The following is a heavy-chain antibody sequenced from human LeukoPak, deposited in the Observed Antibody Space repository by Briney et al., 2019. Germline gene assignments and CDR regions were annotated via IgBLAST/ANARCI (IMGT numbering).Heavy chain of an antibody. Sequence: SQTLSLTCALSGDSVSSDSAAWNWIRQSPSRGLEWLGKTYYRSKWFSDYALSVKSRITINAHTSKNQFSLQLNSVTPEDTAVYYCARKGTVTTPFDYWGQGSLVTVSS. J-gene: IGHJ4*02. CDR2: TYYRSKWFS. D-gene: IGHD4-11*01. CDR1: GDSVSSDSAA. V-gene: IGHV6-1*01. CDR3: ARKGTVTTPFDY.